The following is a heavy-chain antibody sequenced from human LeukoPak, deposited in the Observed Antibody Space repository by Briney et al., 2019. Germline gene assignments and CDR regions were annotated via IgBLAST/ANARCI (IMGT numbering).Heavy chain of an antibody. J-gene: IGHJ4*02. CDR3: ARAWSSSWYTIGY. Sequence: SETLSLTCTVSGGSISSYYWSWIRQPPGKGLEWIGYIYYSGSTNYNPSLKSRVTISVDTSKNQFSLKLSSVTAADTAVYYCARAWSSSWYTIGYWGQGTLVTVSS. V-gene: IGHV4-59*01. D-gene: IGHD6-13*01. CDR1: GGSISSYY. CDR2: IYYSGST.